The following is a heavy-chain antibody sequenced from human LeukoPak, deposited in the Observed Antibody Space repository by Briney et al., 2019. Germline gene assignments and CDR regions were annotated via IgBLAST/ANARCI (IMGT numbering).Heavy chain of an antibody. D-gene: IGHD6-19*01. CDR2: IYRGST. Sequence: SETLSLTCTVSGVSIRTYYWNWIRQPPGKGPEWIGYIYRGSTNYNPSFESRVTISVDTSKNQFSLKLSSVTAADTAVYYCARMPVAGTAYWGQGTLVTVSS. CDR1: GVSIRTYY. V-gene: IGHV4-59*01. CDR3: ARMPVAGTAY. J-gene: IGHJ4*02.